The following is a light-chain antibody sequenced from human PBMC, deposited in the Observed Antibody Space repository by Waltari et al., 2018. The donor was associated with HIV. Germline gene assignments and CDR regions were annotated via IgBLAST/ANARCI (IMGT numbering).Light chain of an antibody. CDR2: DTS. CDR3: QQDSHWPPMT. Sequence: EIVMTQSPVTVSVSPGERATLSCRASQSVSSRLAWYQQKPGQAPRLLIYDTSTRAIGIPARFSGSGSGTEFTLTISSLQSEDLAVYYCQQDSHWPPMTFGQGTKVEIK. V-gene: IGKV3-15*01. CDR1: QSVSSR. J-gene: IGKJ1*01.